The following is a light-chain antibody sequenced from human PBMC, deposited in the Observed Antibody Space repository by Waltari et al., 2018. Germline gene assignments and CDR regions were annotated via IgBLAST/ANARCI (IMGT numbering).Light chain of an antibody. CDR2: DNH. Sequence: QSVLTQPPSVSAAPGQTVTIHCSGSSSNVGKNFGSCYQQIPGPAPILVIYDNHKRPSGIPDRFSGSKSGTSATLAIAVLQTGDEADYYCGTWDSSLSAWVFGGGTKLTVL. V-gene: IGLV1-51*01. CDR1: SSNVGKNF. CDR3: GTWDSSLSAWV. J-gene: IGLJ3*02.